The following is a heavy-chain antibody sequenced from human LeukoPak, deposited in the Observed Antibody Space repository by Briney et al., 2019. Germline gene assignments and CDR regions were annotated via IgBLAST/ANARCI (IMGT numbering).Heavy chain of an antibody. V-gene: IGHV3-11*04. Sequence: GSLRLSCAASGFTFSDYYMSWIRQAPGKGLEWVSYISSSGSTIYYADSVKGRFTISRDNAKNSLYLQMNSLRAEDTAVYYCARERRDFWNGYYYHDAFDIWGQGTMVTVSS. D-gene: IGHD3-3*01. CDR1: GFTFSDYY. J-gene: IGHJ3*02. CDR2: ISSSGSTI. CDR3: ARERRDFWNGYYYHDAFDI.